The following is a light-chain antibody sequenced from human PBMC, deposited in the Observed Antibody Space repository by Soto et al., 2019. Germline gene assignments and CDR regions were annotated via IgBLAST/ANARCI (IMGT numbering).Light chain of an antibody. V-gene: IGKV3-20*01. CDR2: IAS. CDR3: QQYGSSPYT. J-gene: IGKJ2*01. Sequence: EVVLTQSPGTLSLSPGERATLSCWASQSVSRSYIAWYQQKPGQAPRLLIYIASSRATGIPDRFSGSGSGTDFTLTISRLEPEDFAMYYCQQYGSSPYTFGQGTKLEIK. CDR1: QSVSRSY.